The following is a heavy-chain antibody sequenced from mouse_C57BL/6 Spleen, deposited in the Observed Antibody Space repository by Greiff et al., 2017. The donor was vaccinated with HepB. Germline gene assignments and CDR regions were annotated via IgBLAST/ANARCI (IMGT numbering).Heavy chain of an antibody. J-gene: IGHJ3*01. Sequence: QVQLQQPGAELVRPGSSVKLSCKASGYTFTSYWMDWVKQRPGQGLEWIGNIYPSDSETHYNQKFKDKATLTVDKSSSTAYMQLSSLTSEDSAVYYCARRDYDDEGFAYWGQGTLVTVSA. CDR2: IYPSDSET. CDR1: GYTFTSYW. V-gene: IGHV1-61*01. CDR3: ARRDYDDEGFAY. D-gene: IGHD2-4*01.